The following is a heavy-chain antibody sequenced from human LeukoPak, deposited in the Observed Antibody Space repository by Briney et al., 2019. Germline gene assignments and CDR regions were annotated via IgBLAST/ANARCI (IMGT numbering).Heavy chain of an antibody. Sequence: GESLTISCKGSGYRFTSYWIVCVRQMPGKGLEYMGIIYLGDSATTYSPSFQGQVTISADKTISTAYLQWSSLKASDTAMYYCARSSSDYYSYWGQGSLVTVSS. CDR1: GYRFTSYW. D-gene: IGHD3-22*01. V-gene: IGHV5-51*01. CDR3: ARSSSDYYSY. J-gene: IGHJ4*02. CDR2: IYLGDSAT.